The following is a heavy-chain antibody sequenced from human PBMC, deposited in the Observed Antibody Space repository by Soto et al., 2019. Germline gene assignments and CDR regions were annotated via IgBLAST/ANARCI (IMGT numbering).Heavy chain of an antibody. J-gene: IGHJ4*02. V-gene: IGHV3-11*06. CDR2: ISSSSSYT. D-gene: IGHD6-13*01. CDR3: ARRSYSSSWPFDY. Sequence: GGSLRLSCAASGFTFSDYYMSWIRQAPGKGLEWVSYISSSSSYTNYADSVKGRFTISRDNAKNSLYLQMNSLRAEDTAVYYCARRSYSSSWPFDYWGQGTLVTVSS. CDR1: GFTFSDYY.